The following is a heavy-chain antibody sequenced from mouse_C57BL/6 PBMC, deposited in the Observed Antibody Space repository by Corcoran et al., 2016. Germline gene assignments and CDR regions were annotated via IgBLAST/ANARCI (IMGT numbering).Heavy chain of an antibody. CDR2: INPNNGGT. V-gene: IGHV1-26*01. J-gene: IGHJ2*01. Sequence: EVQLQQSGPELVKPGASVKISCKASGYTFTDYYMNWVKQSHGKSLEWIGDINPNNGGTSYNQKFKDKATLTVDKSSSTAYMELRSLTSEDSAVYYCARKGSSYEEYYFDYWGQGTTLTVSS. CDR1: GYTFTDYY. D-gene: IGHD1-1*01. CDR3: ARKGSSYEEYYFDY.